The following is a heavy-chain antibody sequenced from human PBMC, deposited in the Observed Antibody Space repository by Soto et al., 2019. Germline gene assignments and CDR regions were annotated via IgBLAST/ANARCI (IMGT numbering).Heavy chain of an antibody. CDR1: GGSIGGYY. Sequence: QVQLKESGPGMVKPSETLSLTCSISGGSIGGYYWSWIRQPAGKGLEWIGRFYFKGISNYNPSLKSRVIMSADTAKNQFSLKLTSVTAADTAVYYCARDRESFEEHYFDSWGQGILVTVSS. J-gene: IGHJ4*02. D-gene: IGHD3-9*01. CDR3: ARDRESFEEHYFDS. CDR2: FYFKGIS. V-gene: IGHV4-4*07.